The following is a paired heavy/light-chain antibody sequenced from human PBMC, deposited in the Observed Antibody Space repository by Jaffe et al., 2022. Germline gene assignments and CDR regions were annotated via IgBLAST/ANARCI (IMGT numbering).Heavy chain of an antibody. Sequence: EVQLVESGGGLVQPGGSLRLSCAASGFTFSSYWMHWVRQAPGKGLVWVSRINSDGSSTSYADSVKGRFTISRDNAKNTLYLQMNSLRAEDTAVYYCAREEDYYGSGSYYKPYYYYYMDVWGKGTTVTVSS. CDR2: INSDGSST. CDR3: AREEDYYGSGSYYKPYYYYYMDV. V-gene: IGHV3-74*01. CDR1: GFTFSSYW. D-gene: IGHD3-10*01. J-gene: IGHJ6*03.
Light chain of an antibody. CDR2: GAS. CDR3: QQYET. Sequence: EIVLTQSPGTLSLSPGERATLSCRASQSVSSSYLAWYQQKPGQAPRLLIYGASSRATGIPDRFSGSGSGTDFTLTISRLEPEDFAVYYCQQYETFGQGTKLEIK. CDR1: QSVSSSY. J-gene: IGKJ2*01. V-gene: IGKV3-20*01.